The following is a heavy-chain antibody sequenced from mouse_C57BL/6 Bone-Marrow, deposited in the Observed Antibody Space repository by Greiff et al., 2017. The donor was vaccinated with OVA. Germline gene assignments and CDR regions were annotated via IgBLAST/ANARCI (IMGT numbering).Heavy chain of an antibody. CDR1: GFSFNTYA. CDR3: VRRGVVAPFAY. V-gene: IGHV10-1*01. J-gene: IGHJ3*01. D-gene: IGHD1-1*01. CDR2: IRSKSNNYAT. Sequence: EVNVVESGGGLVQPKGSLKLSCAASGFSFNTYAMNWVRQAPGKGLEWVARIRSKSNNYATYYADSVKDRFTISRDDSESMLYLQMNNLKTEDTAMYYCVRRGVVAPFAYWGQGTLVTVSA.